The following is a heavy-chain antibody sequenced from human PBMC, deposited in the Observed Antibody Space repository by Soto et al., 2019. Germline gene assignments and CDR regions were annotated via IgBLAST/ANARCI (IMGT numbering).Heavy chain of an antibody. D-gene: IGHD2-2*01. J-gene: IGHJ3*02. CDR3: ARGPTFYCSSTSCYDAFDI. CDR2: ISSSSSYI. V-gene: IGHV3-21*01. Sequence: GGSLRLSCAASGFTFSSDSMNWVRQAPGKGLEWVSSISSSSSYIYYADSVKGRFTISRDNAKNSLYLQMNSLRAEDTAVYYCARGPTFYCSSTSCYDAFDIWGQGTMVTVS. CDR1: GFTFSSDS.